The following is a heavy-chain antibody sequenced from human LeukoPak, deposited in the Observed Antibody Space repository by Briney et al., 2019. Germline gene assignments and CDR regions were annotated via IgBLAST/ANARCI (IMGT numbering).Heavy chain of an antibody. V-gene: IGHV3-30-3*01. D-gene: IGHD6-13*01. CDR1: GFTFSSYT. Sequence: GGSLRLSCAASGFTFSSYTMHWVRQAPGKGLEWMAVISYDGSNKYYADSVKGRFTISRDNSKNTLYLQMNSLRAEDTAVYYCARDGGIAAPEGFDCWGQGTLVTVSS. J-gene: IGHJ4*02. CDR3: ARDGGIAAPEGFDC. CDR2: ISYDGSNK.